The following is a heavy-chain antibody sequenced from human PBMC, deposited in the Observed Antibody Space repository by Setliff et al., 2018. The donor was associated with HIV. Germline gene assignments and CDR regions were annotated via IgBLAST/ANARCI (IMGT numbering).Heavy chain of an antibody. D-gene: IGHD3-3*01. V-gene: IGHV5-51*01. CDR1: GYTFTNYW. CDR2: IYPGDSDT. Sequence: GESLKIFCRGSGYTFTNYWIGWVRQMPGRGLEWMGIIYPGDSDTRYSPSFEGQVTMSADKSINTAYLQWNSLKASDTAMYYCARQPTDTSGYNNWFDSWGQGTLVTVSS. CDR3: ARQPTDTSGYNNWFDS. J-gene: IGHJ5*01.